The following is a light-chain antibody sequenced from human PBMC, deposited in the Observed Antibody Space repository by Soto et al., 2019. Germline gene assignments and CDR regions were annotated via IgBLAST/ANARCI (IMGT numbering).Light chain of an antibody. Sequence: QSALTQPASVSGCPGQSITISCTGTRSDVGGYNYVSWYQQHPGIAPKLLIYGVTNRPSGVSPRFSGSKSGNTASLTISGLPAEDEADYHCSSYTSASTLLYLFGTGTKLTVL. J-gene: IGLJ1*01. V-gene: IGLV2-14*01. CDR1: RSDVGGYNY. CDR3: SSYTSASTLLYL. CDR2: GVT.